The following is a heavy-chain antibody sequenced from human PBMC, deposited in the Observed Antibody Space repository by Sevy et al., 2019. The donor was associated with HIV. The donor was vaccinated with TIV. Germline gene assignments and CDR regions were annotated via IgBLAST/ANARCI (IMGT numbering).Heavy chain of an antibody. D-gene: IGHD2-2*01. CDR2: INRGGSQE. V-gene: IGHV3-7*01. J-gene: IGHJ1*01. CDR3: ATILPAGVPAEYFQH. Sequence: GGSLRLSCAASGLTFSSYWMTWVRQAPGKGLEWVANINRGGSQEYYVDSVKGRFTISRDNAKNSLYLQINSLRAKDTAVYYCATILPAGVPAEYFQHWGQGTLVTVSS. CDR1: GLTFSSYW.